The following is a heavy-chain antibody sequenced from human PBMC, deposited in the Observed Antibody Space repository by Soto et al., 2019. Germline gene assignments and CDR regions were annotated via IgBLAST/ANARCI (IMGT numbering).Heavy chain of an antibody. V-gene: IGHV3-30*03. CDR3: AILPDSSMITCGGVIVTYFDY. CDR1: GFTFSSYG. CDR2: ISDDGSNK. Sequence: QVQLVESGGGVVQPGRSLRLSCAASGFTFSSYGMHWVRQAPGKGLEWVAVISDDGSNKYYADSVKGRFTISRDNSKNTLYLQMNSLMAEDTAVYYCAILPDSSMITCGGVIVTYFDYWGQGTLVTVSS. D-gene: IGHD3-16*02. J-gene: IGHJ4*02.